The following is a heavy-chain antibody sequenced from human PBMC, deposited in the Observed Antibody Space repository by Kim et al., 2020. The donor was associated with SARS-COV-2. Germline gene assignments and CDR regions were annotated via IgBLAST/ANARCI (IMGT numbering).Heavy chain of an antibody. V-gene: IGHV4-59*13. D-gene: IGHD3-16*01. CDR3: AGFQMGAGGADFDY. J-gene: IGHJ4*02. CDR1: GGSITTSY. CDR2: IYYSGSP. Sequence: SETLSLTCSVSGGSITTSYWSWIRQPPGRGLEWIGYIYYSGSPNVNPSLESRLTISVDTSKNQFYQNLRSVTAADTAVYYCAGFQMGAGGADFDYWGQGT.